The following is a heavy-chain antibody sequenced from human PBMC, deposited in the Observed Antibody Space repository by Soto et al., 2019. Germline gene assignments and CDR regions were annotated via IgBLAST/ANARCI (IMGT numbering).Heavy chain of an antibody. J-gene: IGHJ5*02. D-gene: IGHD3-10*01. CDR3: ARVDRRTVREKGWFDP. CDR2: ISAYNGNT. V-gene: IGHV1-18*01. CDR1: GYTFTSYG. Sequence: ASVKVSCKASGYTFTSYGISWVRQAPGQGLEWMGWISAYNGNTNYAQKLQGRVTMTTDTSTSTAYMELRSLRSDDTAVYYCARVDRRTVREKGWFDPWGQGTLVTVSS.